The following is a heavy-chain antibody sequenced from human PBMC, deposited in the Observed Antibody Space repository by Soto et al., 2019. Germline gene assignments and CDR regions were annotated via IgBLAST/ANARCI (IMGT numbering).Heavy chain of an antibody. CDR1: VVSISSGNYY. D-gene: IGHD2-8*01. V-gene: IGHV4-31*03. Sequence: TLSLTCTVSVVSISSGNYYCSWIRQHPWRGLEWIGYIYYSGSAFYNPSLKNRVSISVDTSKNQFYLDLTSVTAADTAVYYCGRDSPHTNGVWGADGFDIWGQGTMVTVSS. J-gene: IGHJ3*02. CDR2: IYYSGSA. CDR3: GRDSPHTNGVWGADGFDI.